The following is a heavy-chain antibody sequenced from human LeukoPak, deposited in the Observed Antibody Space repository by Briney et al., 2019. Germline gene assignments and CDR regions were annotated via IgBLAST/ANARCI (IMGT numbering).Heavy chain of an antibody. CDR1: GFTFSSYA. CDR3: AKDGTSYYYIYY. J-gene: IGHJ4*02. CDR2: IRYDGSNT. Sequence: PGRSLRLSCAASGFTFSSYAMSWVRQAPGKGLEWLAFIRYDGSNTYYADSVKGRFTVSRDDPKNTLYLQMNSLRGDDTAVYYCAKDGTSYYYIYYWGQGTLVTVSS. V-gene: IGHV3-30*02. D-gene: IGHD2/OR15-2a*01.